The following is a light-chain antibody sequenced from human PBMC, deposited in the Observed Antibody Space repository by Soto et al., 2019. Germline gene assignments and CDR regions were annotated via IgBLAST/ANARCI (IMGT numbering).Light chain of an antibody. Sequence: QSVLTQPPSASGTPGQRVTISCSGSSPNIASNAVFWFQQLPGTTPKLLIYSNGQRPSGVPDRFSGSKSGTSASLAISGLRSEDEADYYCAAWDDSLSGFVFGTGTKVTVL. V-gene: IGLV1-47*02. J-gene: IGLJ1*01. CDR2: SNG. CDR1: SPNIASNA. CDR3: AAWDDSLSGFV.